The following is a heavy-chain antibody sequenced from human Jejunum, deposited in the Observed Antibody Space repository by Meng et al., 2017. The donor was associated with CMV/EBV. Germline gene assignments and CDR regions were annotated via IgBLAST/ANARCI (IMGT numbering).Heavy chain of an antibody. V-gene: IGHV4-4*07. CDR3: ARGSIFVSFDS. J-gene: IGHJ4*02. Sequence: QVQLQESGPGLVKPSETLSLTCTVSGGSITNYHWTWIRQPSGKGLEWIGRIYSSGSTKTNPSLRSRVTMSVATSNNQFSLKLSSVTAADTAVYFCARGSIFVSFDSWGQGTLVTVSS. D-gene: IGHD3-3*01. CDR1: GGSITNYH. CDR2: IYSSGST.